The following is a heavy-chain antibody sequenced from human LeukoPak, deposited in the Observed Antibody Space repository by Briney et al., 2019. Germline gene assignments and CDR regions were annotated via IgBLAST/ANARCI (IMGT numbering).Heavy chain of an antibody. Sequence: GASVKVSCKASGYTFTGYYMHWVRQAPGQGLEWMGWINPNSGGTNYAQKFQGWVTMTRDASISTAYMELSRLRSDDTAVYYCAIVGVTAIPNDAFDIWGQGTMVTVSS. J-gene: IGHJ3*02. V-gene: IGHV1-2*04. D-gene: IGHD2-21*02. CDR2: INPNSGGT. CDR1: GYTFTGYY. CDR3: AIVGVTAIPNDAFDI.